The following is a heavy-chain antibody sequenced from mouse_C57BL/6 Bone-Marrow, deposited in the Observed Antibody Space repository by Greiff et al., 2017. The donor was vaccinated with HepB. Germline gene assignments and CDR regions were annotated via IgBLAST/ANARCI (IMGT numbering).Heavy chain of an antibody. J-gene: IGHJ2*01. V-gene: IGHV1-5*01. CDR2: IYPGNSDT. CDR3: TGIYYGNYDYFDY. D-gene: IGHD2-1*01. Sequence: EVQLQQSGTVLARPGASVKMSCKTSGYTFTSYLMHWVKQRPGQGLEWIGAIYPGNSDTSYNQKFKGKAKLTAVTSASTAYMELSSLTNEDSAVYYCTGIYYGNYDYFDYWGQGTTLTVSS. CDR1: GYTFTSYL.